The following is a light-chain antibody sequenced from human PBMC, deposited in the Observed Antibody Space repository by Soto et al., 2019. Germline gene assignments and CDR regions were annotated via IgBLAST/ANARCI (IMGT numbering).Light chain of an antibody. Sequence: EIVLTQSPGTLSLSPGERLTLSCRTSQSLSTRSLAWYQQKPGQAPSLLIYGASNRATGIPDRFSGRGSGTDFTLPITRLEPEDFAVYYCQQYGSSPRTFGHGTRLEI. J-gene: IGKJ5*01. CDR2: GAS. CDR3: QQYGSSPRT. CDR1: QSLSTRS. V-gene: IGKV3-20*01.